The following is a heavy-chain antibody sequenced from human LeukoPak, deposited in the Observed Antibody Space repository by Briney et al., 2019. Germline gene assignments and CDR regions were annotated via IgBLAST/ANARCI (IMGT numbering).Heavy chain of an antibody. J-gene: IGHJ4*02. CDR2: INPSGGST. CDR3: ARATLSDYYFNY. CDR1: GYTFTSYY. Sequence: ASVKVSCKASGYTFTSYYMHWVRQAPGQGLERMGIINPSGGSTSYAQKFQGRVTMTRDTSTNTVYMELSSLRSEDTAVYFCARATLSDYYFNYWGQGTLVTVSS. V-gene: IGHV1-46*01.